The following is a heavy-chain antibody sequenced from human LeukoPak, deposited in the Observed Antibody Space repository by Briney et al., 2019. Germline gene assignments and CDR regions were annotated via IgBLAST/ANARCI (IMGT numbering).Heavy chain of an antibody. CDR2: FYYSGST. D-gene: IGHD6-13*01. V-gene: IGHV4-39*07. CDR3: SRYSSSWYGVDIDY. CDR1: GGSISSSGYY. J-gene: IGHJ4*02. Sequence: SGTLSLTCTVSGGSISSSGYYWGWIRQLPGKGLEWIGSFYYSGSTYYNPSLKSRVTISVDTSKNRFSLKLSSVTAADTAVYYCSRYSSSWYGVDIDYWGQGTLVTVSS.